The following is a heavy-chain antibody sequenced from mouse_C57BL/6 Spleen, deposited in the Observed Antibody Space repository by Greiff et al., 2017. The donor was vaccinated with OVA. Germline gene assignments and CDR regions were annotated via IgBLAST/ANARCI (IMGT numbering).Heavy chain of an antibody. CDR3: ARKRFYAMDY. CDR1: GYTFTSYW. V-gene: IGHV1-52*01. Sequence: QVQLKQSGAELVRPGSSVKLSCKASGYTFTSYWMHWVKQRPIQGLEWIGNIDPSDSETHYNQKFKDKATLTVDKSSSTAYMQLSSLTSEDSAVYYCARKRFYAMDYWGQGTSVTVSS. CDR2: IDPSDSET. J-gene: IGHJ4*01.